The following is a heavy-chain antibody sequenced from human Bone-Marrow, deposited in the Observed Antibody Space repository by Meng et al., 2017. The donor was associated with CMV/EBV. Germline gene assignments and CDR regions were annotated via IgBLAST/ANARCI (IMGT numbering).Heavy chain of an antibody. CDR1: GFTFDDYG. J-gene: IGHJ6*02. V-gene: IGHV3-33*08. D-gene: IGHD3-16*01. Sequence: GGSLRLSCAASGFTFDDYGMSWVRQAPGKGLEWVAVIWYDGSNKYYADSVKGRFTISRDNSKNTLYLQMNSLKTEDTAVYYCTTDFWAEYGMDVWGQGTTVTVSS. CDR3: TTDFWAEYGMDV. CDR2: IWYDGSNK.